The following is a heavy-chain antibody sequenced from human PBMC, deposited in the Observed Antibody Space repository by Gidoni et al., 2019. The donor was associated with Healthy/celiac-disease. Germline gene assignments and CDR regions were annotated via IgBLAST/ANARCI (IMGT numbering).Heavy chain of an antibody. J-gene: IGHJ3*02. CDR1: GFTFSTAW. CDR3: TTSPTHSITGTIWSVGAFDI. Sequence: EVQLVESGGGLVTPGGSLRLSCAASGFTFSTAWMSWVRQAPGKVLELVGRIKSKTDGGTTDYAAPVKGRFTISRDDSKNTLYLQMNSLKTEDTAVYYCTTSPTHSITGTIWSVGAFDIWGQGTMVTVSS. D-gene: IGHD1-7*01. CDR2: IKSKTDGGTT. V-gene: IGHV3-15*01.